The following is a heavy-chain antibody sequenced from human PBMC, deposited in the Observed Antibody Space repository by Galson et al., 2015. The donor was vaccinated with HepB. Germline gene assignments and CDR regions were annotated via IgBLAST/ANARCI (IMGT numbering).Heavy chain of an antibody. V-gene: IGHV3-23*01. Sequence: SLRLSCAASGFAFSYYAMTWVRQAPGKGLEWVSGISGGGVTTHYADSAKGRFTISRDNSKNTLNLQMNSLRAEDTALYYCAKGERSCSSTTCWYYFDYWGQGTLVTVSS. CDR1: GFAFSYYA. CDR2: ISGGGVTT. D-gene: IGHD2-2*01. CDR3: AKGERSCSSTTCWYYFDY. J-gene: IGHJ4*02.